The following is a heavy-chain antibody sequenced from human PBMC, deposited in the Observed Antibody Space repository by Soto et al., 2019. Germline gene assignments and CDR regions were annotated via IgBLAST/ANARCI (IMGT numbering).Heavy chain of an antibody. CDR3: RSDPGYYYDSIGSPDAFDI. Sequence: ASGEVSCKASGYTFTSYGISCVRQVHGKGLEWMGWISAYNGKTNYAQKLQGKVTMTPDTSTSRVYLELRSLRSDDTAVYSCRSDPGYYYDSIGSPDAFDIWGQGTMVTDS. V-gene: IGHV1-18*04. CDR2: ISAYNGKT. J-gene: IGHJ3*02. CDR1: GYTFTSYG. D-gene: IGHD3-22*01.